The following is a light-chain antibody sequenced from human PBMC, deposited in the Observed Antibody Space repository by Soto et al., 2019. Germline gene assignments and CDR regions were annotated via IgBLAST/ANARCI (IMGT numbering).Light chain of an antibody. J-gene: IGKJ5*01. V-gene: IGKV1-12*01. Sequence: DITMSQSPATVSASVGDRVTITCRASQSITRWLTWYQQKPGKAPKLLIYVASNLHSGVPSRFSGSGSGTDFTLTISGLQPEDFATYYCQQANSFPITFGQGTRLAI. CDR1: QSITRW. CDR3: QQANSFPIT. CDR2: VAS.